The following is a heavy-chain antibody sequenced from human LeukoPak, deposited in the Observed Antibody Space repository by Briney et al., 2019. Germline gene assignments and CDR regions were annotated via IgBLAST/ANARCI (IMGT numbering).Heavy chain of an antibody. Sequence: PGGSLRLSCVFSRFTFSNYWMKWVRQAPGKGLEWVASINEDGSGKYSMDSVKDRVTISRDNAKNSLDLQINSLTVEDTAIYYCVRDVGDVWGKGTTVTVSS. V-gene: IGHV3-7*01. CDR2: INEDGSGK. J-gene: IGHJ6*04. CDR3: VRDVGDV. CDR1: RFTFSNYW.